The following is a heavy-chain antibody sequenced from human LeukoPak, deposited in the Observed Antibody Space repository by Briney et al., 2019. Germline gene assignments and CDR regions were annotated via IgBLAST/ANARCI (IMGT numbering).Heavy chain of an antibody. CDR2: INHSGST. CDR1: GGSFSGYY. D-gene: IGHD3-22*01. V-gene: IGHV4-34*01. CDR3: ARMHYDSSGYYLDYYYGMDV. Sequence: PSETLSLTCAVYGGSFSGYYWSWIRQPPGKGLEWIGEINHSGSTNYNPSLKSRVTMSVDTSKNQFSLKLSSVTAEDTAVYYCARMHYDSSGYYLDYYYGMDVWGQGTTVTVSS. J-gene: IGHJ6*02.